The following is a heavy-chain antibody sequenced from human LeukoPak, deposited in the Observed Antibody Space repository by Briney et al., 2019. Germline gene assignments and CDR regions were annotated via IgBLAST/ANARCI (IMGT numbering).Heavy chain of an antibody. J-gene: IGHJ4*02. V-gene: IGHV3-23*01. CDR1: GFTFSSYA. CDR2: ISGSGGST. CDR3: AKDHSSGWYENFDY. Sequence: GGSLRLSCAASGFTFSSYAMSWVRQAPGKGLEWVSAISGSGGSTYYADSVKGRFTISRDNSKDTLYLQMNSLRAEDTAVYYCAKDHSSGWYENFDYWGQGTLVTVSS. D-gene: IGHD6-19*01.